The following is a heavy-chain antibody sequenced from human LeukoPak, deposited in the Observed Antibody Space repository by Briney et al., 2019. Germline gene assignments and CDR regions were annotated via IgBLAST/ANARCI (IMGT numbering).Heavy chain of an antibody. V-gene: IGHV3-7*01. Sequence: PGGSLRLSCITSGFNFRGYNMAWVRQAPGKGLEWLATTTRDGSGKEYVGSVRGRFTNSRDNAKNSIYLQMNTLSAEDTAVYFCVTEFWYRFDYWGQGLLVTVSS. CDR2: TTRDGSGK. J-gene: IGHJ4*02. CDR3: VTEFWYRFDY. CDR1: GFNFRGYN. D-gene: IGHD3-3*01.